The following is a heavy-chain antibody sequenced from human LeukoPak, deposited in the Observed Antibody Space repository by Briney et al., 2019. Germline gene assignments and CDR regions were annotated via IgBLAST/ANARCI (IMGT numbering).Heavy chain of an antibody. CDR2: ISGSGGST. CDR3: ARDLVREVSDHNYYSMDV. Sequence: GGSLRLSCAASGFTFSSYGMSWVRQAPGKGLEWVSAISGSGGSTYYADSVKGRFTISRDNSKNTLYLQMNSLRSDDTAIYYCARDLVREVSDHNYYSMDVWGKGTTVIVSS. J-gene: IGHJ6*03. D-gene: IGHD3-10*01. V-gene: IGHV3-23*01. CDR1: GFTFSSYG.